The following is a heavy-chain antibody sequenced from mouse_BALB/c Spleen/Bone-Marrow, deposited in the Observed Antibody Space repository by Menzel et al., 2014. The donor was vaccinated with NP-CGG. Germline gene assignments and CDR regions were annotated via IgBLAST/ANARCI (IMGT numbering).Heavy chain of an antibody. D-gene: IGHD2-1*01. V-gene: IGHV1-80*01. CDR1: GYAFSDYW. Sequence: VKLVESGAELVRPGSSVKISCKASGYAFSDYWMNWVKQRPGQGLEWIGQIYPGDGDTNYIGKFKGKATLTADKSSSTAYMQLSSLTSEDAAVYFWARETCGNAWFAYWGQGTLVTVSA. CDR3: ARETCGNAWFAY. J-gene: IGHJ3*01. CDR2: IYPGDGDT.